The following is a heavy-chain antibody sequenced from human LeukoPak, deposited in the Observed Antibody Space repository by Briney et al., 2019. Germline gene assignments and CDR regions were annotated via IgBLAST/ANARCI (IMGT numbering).Heavy chain of an antibody. Sequence: GGSLRLSCAASGFTFSDYSMNWVRQAPGKGLEWVSYISSSSLYINYADSVKGRFTVYRDNAKNSLFLRMNSLRAEDTAVYYCVREAYEYHFDYWGQGTLVTVSS. J-gene: IGHJ4*02. CDR1: GFTFSDYS. CDR2: ISSSSLYI. V-gene: IGHV3-21*06. D-gene: IGHD5-12*01. CDR3: VREAYEYHFDY.